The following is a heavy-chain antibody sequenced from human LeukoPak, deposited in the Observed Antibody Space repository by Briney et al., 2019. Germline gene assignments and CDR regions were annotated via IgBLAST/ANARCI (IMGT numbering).Heavy chain of an antibody. D-gene: IGHD3-10*01. Sequence: ASVTVSCKASGYTFINNWMHWVRQAPGQGLEWIGLINPTGTGTLYAQKFQGRVTMTRDMSTSTDYMELSSLRSEDTAVYYCARDNSVGDIAWWFDPWGQGTLVTVSS. J-gene: IGHJ5*02. CDR2: INPTGTGT. CDR3: ARDNSVGDIAWWFDP. CDR1: GYTFINNW. V-gene: IGHV1-46*01.